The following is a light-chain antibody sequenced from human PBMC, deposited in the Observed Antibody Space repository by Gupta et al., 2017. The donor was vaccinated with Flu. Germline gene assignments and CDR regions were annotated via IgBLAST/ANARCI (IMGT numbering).Light chain of an antibody. CDR2: LAS. V-gene: IGKV1-12*01. Sequence: DIQMTQYPSYVSASIGDRVTITCRASHNINTWLAWYQQRPGKAPQLLIYLASSLQPGVPSRFSGSGSGAHFTLTIDSLQSEDSATYYCQQGNSFPRTFGGGTRVDI. J-gene: IGKJ4*01. CDR1: HNINTW. CDR3: QQGNSFPRT.